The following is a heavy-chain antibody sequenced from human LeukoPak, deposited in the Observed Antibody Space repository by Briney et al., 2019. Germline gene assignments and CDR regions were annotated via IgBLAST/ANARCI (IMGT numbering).Heavy chain of an antibody. D-gene: IGHD5-12*01. CDR1: GGTFSSYA. CDR2: IIPILGIA. Sequence: SVKVSCKASGGTFSSYAISWVRQAPGQGLEWMGRIIPILGIANYAQKFQGRVTITADKSTSTAYMELSSLRSEDTAVYYCARSRRGYRGYDFDPWGQGTLVTVSS. J-gene: IGHJ5*02. CDR3: ARSRRGYRGYDFDP. V-gene: IGHV1-69*04.